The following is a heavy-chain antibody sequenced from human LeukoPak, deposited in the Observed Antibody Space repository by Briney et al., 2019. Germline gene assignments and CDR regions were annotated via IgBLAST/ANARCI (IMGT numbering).Heavy chain of an antibody. D-gene: IGHD3-22*01. J-gene: IGHJ4*02. Sequence: PGRSLRLSCATSGFTFSTYSMSWVRQAPGKGLEWVSSISGSGDYIHYADSLKGRFTISRDNTKNSLYLQMNSLRAEDTAVYYCARETNYYDSSGSFPLDYWGQGTLVTVSS. CDR1: GFTFSTYS. CDR2: ISGSGDYI. V-gene: IGHV3-21*01. CDR3: ARETNYYDSSGSFPLDY.